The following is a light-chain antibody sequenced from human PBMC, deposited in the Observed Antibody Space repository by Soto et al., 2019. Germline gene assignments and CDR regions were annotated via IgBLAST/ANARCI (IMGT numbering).Light chain of an antibody. V-gene: IGKV3-20*01. CDR2: GAS. J-gene: IGKJ1*01. Sequence: EIVLTQFPDTLSLSPGERATLSCRASQSVSSSSLAWYQQKRGQAPRLLIHGASSRATGIPDRFSGSGSGTDFTLTISRLEPEDFAVDYCQQYGSSPRTFGQGTKVEV. CDR3: QQYGSSPRT. CDR1: QSVSSSS.